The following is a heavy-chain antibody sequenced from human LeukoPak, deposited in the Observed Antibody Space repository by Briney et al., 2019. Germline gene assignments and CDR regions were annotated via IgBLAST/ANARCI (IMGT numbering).Heavy chain of an antibody. CDR2: VSWNSGSI. CDR1: GFTFDDYA. Sequence: GGSLRLSCAASGFTFDDYAMHWVRQAPGKGLEWVSGVSWNSGSIGYADSVKGRFTISRDNAKNSLYLQMNSLRAEDMALYYCAKGDGYTNHDAFDIWGQGTMVTVSS. D-gene: IGHD5-24*01. V-gene: IGHV3-9*03. J-gene: IGHJ3*02. CDR3: AKGDGYTNHDAFDI.